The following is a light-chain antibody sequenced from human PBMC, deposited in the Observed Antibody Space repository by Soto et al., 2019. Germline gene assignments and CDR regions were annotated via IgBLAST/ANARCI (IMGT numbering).Light chain of an antibody. CDR1: QSISDW. CDR2: KAS. Sequence: DIQMTQSPSTLSASVGDRVTIICRASQSISDWLAWYQQKPGKAPSLLISKASTLESGVPSRFRGSGSGTEFTLTISSLQPDDFATYYCQQYSSHYTFGQGTKLEIK. CDR3: QQYSSHYT. J-gene: IGKJ2*01. V-gene: IGKV1-5*03.